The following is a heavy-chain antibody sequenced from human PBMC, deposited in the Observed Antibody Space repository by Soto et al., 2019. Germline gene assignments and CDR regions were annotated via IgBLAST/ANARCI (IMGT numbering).Heavy chain of an antibody. V-gene: IGHV3-48*03. J-gene: IGHJ4*02. CDR1: GFTFSSYE. CDR2: ISSSGSTI. D-gene: IGHD2-2*02. CDR3: ARPDCSSTSCYTSY. Sequence: GGSLRLSCAASGFTFSSYEMNWVRQAPGKGLEWVSYISSSGSTIYYADSVKGRFTISRDNAKNSLYLQMNSLRAEDTAVYYCARPDCSSTSCYTSYWGQGTLVTVSS.